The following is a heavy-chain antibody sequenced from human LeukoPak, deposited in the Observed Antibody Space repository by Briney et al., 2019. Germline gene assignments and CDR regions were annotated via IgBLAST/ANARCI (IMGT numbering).Heavy chain of an antibody. CDR1: GGSISSYY. Sequence: SETLSLTCTVSGGSISSYYWSWIRQPPGKGLEWIGYIYYSGSTNYNPSLKSRVTISVDTSKNQFSLKLSSVTAADTAVYYCARRVSGSGYGMDVWGQGTTVTVSS. CDR3: ARRVSGSGYGMDV. CDR2: IYYSGST. D-gene: IGHD3-10*01. V-gene: IGHV4-59*01. J-gene: IGHJ6*02.